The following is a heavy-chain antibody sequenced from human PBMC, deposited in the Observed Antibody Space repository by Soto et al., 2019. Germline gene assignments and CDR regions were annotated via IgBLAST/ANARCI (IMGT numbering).Heavy chain of an antibody. CDR1: GGSISSGGYY. CDR3: ASTIIAAASIWFDP. Sequence: PSETLSLTCTVSGGSISSGGYYWSWIRQHPGKGLEWIGYIYYSGSTYYNPSLKSRVTISVDTSKNQFSLKLSSVTAADTAVYYCASTIIAAASIWFDPWGQGTLVTVSS. CDR2: IYYSGST. V-gene: IGHV4-31*03. D-gene: IGHD6-13*01. J-gene: IGHJ5*02.